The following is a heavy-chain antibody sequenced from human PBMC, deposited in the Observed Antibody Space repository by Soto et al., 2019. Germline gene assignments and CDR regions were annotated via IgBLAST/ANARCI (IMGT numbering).Heavy chain of an antibody. CDR1: GFTFSSYA. Sequence: GGSLRLSCAASGFTFSSYAMSWVRQAPGKGLEWVSAISGSGGSKYYADSVKGRFTISRDNSKNTLYLQMNSLRAEDTAVYYCAKSKGRINMIVRQFDYWGQRTLVTVSS. CDR2: ISGSGGSK. V-gene: IGHV3-23*01. J-gene: IGHJ4*02. D-gene: IGHD3-22*01. CDR3: AKSKGRINMIVRQFDY.